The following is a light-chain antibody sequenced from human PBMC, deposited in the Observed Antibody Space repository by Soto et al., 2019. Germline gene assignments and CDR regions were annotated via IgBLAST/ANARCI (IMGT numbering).Light chain of an antibody. CDR1: QSVGSD. J-gene: IGKJ1*01. CDR2: GAS. CDR3: QQHNNWPPWT. Sequence: EIVLTQSPATLSVSPGERANLSCRASQSVGSDLAWYQQRPGQAPRLLIYGASNRATGIPARFSGSGSGTEFSLTISSLQSEDLAVYYCQQHNNWPPWTFGQGTKVEIK. V-gene: IGKV3-15*01.